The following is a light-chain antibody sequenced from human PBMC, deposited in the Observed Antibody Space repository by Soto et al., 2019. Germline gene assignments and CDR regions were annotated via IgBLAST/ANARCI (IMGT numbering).Light chain of an antibody. CDR2: WAS. Sequence: DIVMTQSPDSLSVSLGARATISCKSSQRVLYASNYKNYLAWYQQKPGQPPKLLIYWASTRASGVPDRFSGSGSGTDFTLTISSLQAEDVAVYYCQQYYSSPFTFGPGTKVEI. V-gene: IGKV4-1*01. CDR1: QRVLYASNYKNY. CDR3: QQYYSSPFT. J-gene: IGKJ3*01.